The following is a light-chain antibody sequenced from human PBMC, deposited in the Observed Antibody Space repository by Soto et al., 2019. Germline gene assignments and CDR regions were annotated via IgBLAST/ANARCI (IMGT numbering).Light chain of an antibody. CDR3: SSYTSSSTPVV. J-gene: IGLJ2*01. CDR1: SSDVGGYNY. V-gene: IGLV2-14*01. Sequence: QSALTQPASVSGSPGQSITISCTGTSSDVGGYNYVSWYQQHPGKAPKLMIHEVSNRPSGISNRFSGSKSGNTASLTISGLQAVDEADYYCSSYTSSSTPVVFGGGTKLTVL. CDR2: EVS.